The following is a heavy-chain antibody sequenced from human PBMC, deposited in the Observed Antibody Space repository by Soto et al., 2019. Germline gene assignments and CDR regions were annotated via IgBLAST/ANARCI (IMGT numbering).Heavy chain of an antibody. V-gene: IGHV4-59*01. J-gene: IGHJ5*02. D-gene: IGHD3-22*01. CDR3: ARDPYYDSSGYYSWFDP. CDR2: IYYSGST. CDR1: GGSISSYY. Sequence: TSETLSLTCTVSGGSISSYYWGWIRQPPGKGLEWIGYIYYSGSTNYNPSLKSRVTISVDTSKNQFSLKLSSVTAADTAVYYCARDPYYDSSGYYSWFDPWGQGTLVTVSS.